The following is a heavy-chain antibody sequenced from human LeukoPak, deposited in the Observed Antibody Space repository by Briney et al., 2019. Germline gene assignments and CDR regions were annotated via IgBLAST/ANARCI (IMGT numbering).Heavy chain of an antibody. CDR2: ISYDGNNK. Sequence: GGSLRLSCAASGFTFSSYAMHWVRQAPGKGLEWVAVISYDGNNKYYADSVKGRFTISRDNSKNTLYLQMNSLRAEDTAVYYCARGRSYGDYDYWGQGTLVTVSS. CDR3: ARGRSYGDYDY. V-gene: IGHV3-30-3*01. CDR1: GFTFSSYA. J-gene: IGHJ4*02. D-gene: IGHD4-17*01.